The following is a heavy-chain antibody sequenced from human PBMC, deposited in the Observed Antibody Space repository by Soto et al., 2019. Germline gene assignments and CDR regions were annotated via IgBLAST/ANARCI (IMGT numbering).Heavy chain of an antibody. Sequence: GGSLRLSCAASGFTFSSYAMHWVRQAPGKGLEYVSAISSNGGSTYYANSVKGRFTISRDNSKNTLYLQMGSLRAEDMAVYYCARVGGSSSSWYAFDIWGQGTMVTVSS. CDR1: GFTFSSYA. J-gene: IGHJ3*02. CDR3: ARVGGSSSSWYAFDI. D-gene: IGHD6-13*01. V-gene: IGHV3-64*01. CDR2: ISSNGGST.